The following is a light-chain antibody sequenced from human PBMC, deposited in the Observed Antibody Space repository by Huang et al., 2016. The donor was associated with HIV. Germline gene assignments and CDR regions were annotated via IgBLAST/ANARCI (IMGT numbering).Light chain of an antibody. CDR3: QQRSNWPT. Sequence: EIVLTQSPATLSLSPGERATLSCRASQSVSSYLAWYQQKPGQPPRLLIYDASNMATGIPARFSGSGSGTDFTLTISSLEPEDFAVYYCQQRSNWPTFGQGTKVEIK. J-gene: IGKJ1*01. V-gene: IGKV3-11*01. CDR1: QSVSSY. CDR2: DAS.